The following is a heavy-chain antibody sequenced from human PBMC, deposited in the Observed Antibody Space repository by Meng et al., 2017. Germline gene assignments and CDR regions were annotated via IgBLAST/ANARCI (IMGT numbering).Heavy chain of an antibody. CDR2: ISYDGSNK. J-gene: IGHJ4*02. V-gene: IGHV3-30*04. Sequence: QVPLGESGGGVGQPGRSLRLSWAASGFTFSSYAMHWVRQAPGKGLEWVAVISYDGSNKYYADSVKGRFTISRDNSKNTLYLQMNSLRAEDTAVYYCARSSGYLDYWGQGTLVTVSS. CDR1: GFTFSSYA. CDR3: ARSSGYLDY. D-gene: IGHD6-19*01.